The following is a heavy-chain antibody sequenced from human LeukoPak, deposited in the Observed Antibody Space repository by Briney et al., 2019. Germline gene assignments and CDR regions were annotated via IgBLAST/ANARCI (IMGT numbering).Heavy chain of an antibody. CDR1: GFTFSSYA. Sequence: GGSLRLSCAASGFTFSSYAMHWVRQAPGKGLEWVSAISGSGGSTYYADSVKGRFTISRDNSKNTQYLQMNSLRAEDTAVYYCAKDRGRPMYDSSGFLDYWGQGTLVTASS. V-gene: IGHV3-23*01. D-gene: IGHD3-22*01. CDR3: AKDRGRPMYDSSGFLDY. CDR2: ISGSGGST. J-gene: IGHJ4*02.